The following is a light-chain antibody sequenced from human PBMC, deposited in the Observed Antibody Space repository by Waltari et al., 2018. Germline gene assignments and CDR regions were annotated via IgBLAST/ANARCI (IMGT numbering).Light chain of an antibody. CDR2: AAS. V-gene: IGKV1-39*01. CDR3: MQALQTFT. CDR1: QSISSY. J-gene: IGKJ3*01. Sequence: DIQMTQSPSSLSASVGDTVTISCRASQSISSYLNWYQKKPGKAPKFLIYAASSLYSGVPDRFSGSGSGTDFTLRISRVEAEDVGVYYCMQALQTFTFGPGTKVDIK.